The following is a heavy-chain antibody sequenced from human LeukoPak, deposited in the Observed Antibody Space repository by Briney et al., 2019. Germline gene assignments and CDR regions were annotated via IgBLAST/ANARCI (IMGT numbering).Heavy chain of an antibody. CDR2: ISGSGGRT. Sequence: GGSLRLSCAGSGFTFSSYSMNWVRQAPGKGLEWLSAISGSGGRTYYADSVKGRFTISRDNSKNTLYLQMNSLRAEDTAVYYCAKEYYFYYMDVWGKGTTVTVSS. CDR3: AKEYYFYYMDV. V-gene: IGHV3-23*01. J-gene: IGHJ6*03. CDR1: GFTFSSYS.